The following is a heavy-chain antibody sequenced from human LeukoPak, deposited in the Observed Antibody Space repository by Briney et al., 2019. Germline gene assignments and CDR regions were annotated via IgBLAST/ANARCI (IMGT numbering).Heavy chain of an antibody. V-gene: IGHV3-9*01. D-gene: IGHD2-2*02. Sequence: GRSLRLSCAASGFTFDDYAMHWVRQAPGKGLEWVSGISWNSGSIGYADSVKGRFTISRDNAKNSLYLQMNSLRAEDTALYYCAKCYCSSISCYTWADYYGMDVWGQGTTVTVSS. CDR1: GFTFDDYA. J-gene: IGHJ6*02. CDR2: ISWNSGSI. CDR3: AKCYCSSISCYTWADYYGMDV.